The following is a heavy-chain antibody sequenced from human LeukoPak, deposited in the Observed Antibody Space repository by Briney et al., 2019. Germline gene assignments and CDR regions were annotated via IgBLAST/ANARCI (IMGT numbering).Heavy chain of an antibody. J-gene: IGHJ6*03. Sequence: GASVKVSCKASGYTFTSYDINWVRQATGQGLEWMGWMNPNSGNTGYAQKFQGRVTITRNTSISTAYMELSSLRSEDTAVYYCARGGRSLYYYYYMDVWGKGTTVAVSS. CDR2: MNPNSGNT. CDR3: ARGGRSLYYYYYMDV. CDR1: GYTFTSYD. V-gene: IGHV1-8*03.